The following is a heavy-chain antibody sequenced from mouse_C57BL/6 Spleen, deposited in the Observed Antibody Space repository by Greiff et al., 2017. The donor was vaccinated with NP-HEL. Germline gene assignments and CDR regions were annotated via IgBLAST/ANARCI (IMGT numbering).Heavy chain of an antibody. Sequence: DVQLVESGGDLVKPGGSLKLSCAASGFTFSSYGMSWVRQTPDKRLEWVATISSGGSYTYYPDSVKGRFTISRDNAKNTLYLQMSSLKSEDTAMYYCARHGVTTVVATYDYWGQGTTLTVSS. CDR1: GFTFSSYG. CDR2: ISSGGSYT. D-gene: IGHD1-1*01. CDR3: ARHGVTTVVATYDY. J-gene: IGHJ2*01. V-gene: IGHV5-6*01.